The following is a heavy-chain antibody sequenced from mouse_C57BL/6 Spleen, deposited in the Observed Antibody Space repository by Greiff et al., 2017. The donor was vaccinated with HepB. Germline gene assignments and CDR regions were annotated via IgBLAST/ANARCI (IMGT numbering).Heavy chain of an antibody. V-gene: IGHV1-59*01. J-gene: IGHJ2*01. CDR1: GYTFTSYW. CDR3: ARFLYYYDYFDY. CDR2: IDPSDSYT. D-gene: IGHD1-1*01. Sequence: QVQLQQPGAELVRPGTSVKLSCKASGYTFTSYWMHWVKQRPGQGLEWIGVIDPSDSYTNYNQKFKGKATLTVDTSSSTAYMQLSSLTSEDSAVYYCARFLYYYDYFDYWGQGTTLTVSS.